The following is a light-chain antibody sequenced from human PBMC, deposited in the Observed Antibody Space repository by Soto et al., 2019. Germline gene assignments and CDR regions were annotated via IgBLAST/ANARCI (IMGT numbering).Light chain of an antibody. V-gene: IGKV1-5*03. J-gene: IGKJ1*01. CDR3: EQYHTDWT. CDR2: EAS. CDR1: ESIDNW. Sequence: DIQMTQSPSTLSASVGDTVTITCRASESIDNWLAWYQQKPGKAPKFLIFEASSLKQGVPSRFSGSGSGTEFTLTISSLQADDYATFYCEQYHTDWTFGQGTKVDI.